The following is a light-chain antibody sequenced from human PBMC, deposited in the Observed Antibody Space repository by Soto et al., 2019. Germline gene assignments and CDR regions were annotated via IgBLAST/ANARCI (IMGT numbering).Light chain of an antibody. J-gene: IGLJ1*01. Sequence: QSALTQPASVSGSPGQSITISCTGTSSNIGSNTVNWYQHLPRAAPKLLIQSNNQRPSGVPDRFSGSQSGTSASLAISGLQSEDEADYYCAVWDDSLNGYVFGTGTKLTVL. V-gene: IGLV1-44*01. CDR2: SNN. CDR3: AVWDDSLNGYV. CDR1: SSNIGSNT.